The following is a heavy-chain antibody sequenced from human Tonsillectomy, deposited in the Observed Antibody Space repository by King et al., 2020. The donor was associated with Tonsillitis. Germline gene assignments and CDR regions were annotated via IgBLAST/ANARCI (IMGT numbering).Heavy chain of an antibody. Sequence: LVQSGAEVKKPGASVKVSCKASGYTFTGYYMHWVRQAPGQGLEWMGWINPNSGGTNYAQQFQGRVTMTRDTSISTAYMELSRLRSDDTAVYYCARLYGDDDYWGQGTLVTVSS. CDR2: INPNSGGT. J-gene: IGHJ4*02. V-gene: IGHV1-2*02. D-gene: IGHD4-17*01. CDR1: GYTFTGYY. CDR3: ARLYGDDDY.